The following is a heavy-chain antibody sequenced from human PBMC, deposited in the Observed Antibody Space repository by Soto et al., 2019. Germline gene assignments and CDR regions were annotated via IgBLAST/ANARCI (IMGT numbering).Heavy chain of an antibody. CDR2: ISGSGGST. Sequence: PGGSLRLSCAASGFTFSSYAMSWVRQAPGKGLEWVSAISGSGGSTYYADSVKGRFTISRDNSKNTLYLQMNSLRAEDTAVYYCAKDNGYGDYAGTDYWGQGTLVTVSS. D-gene: IGHD4-17*01. J-gene: IGHJ4*02. V-gene: IGHV3-23*01. CDR3: AKDNGYGDYAGTDY. CDR1: GFTFSSYA.